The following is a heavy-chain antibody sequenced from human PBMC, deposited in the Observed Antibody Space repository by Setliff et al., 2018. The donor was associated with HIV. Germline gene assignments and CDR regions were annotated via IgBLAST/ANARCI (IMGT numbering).Heavy chain of an antibody. V-gene: IGHV4-39*07. Sequence: PSETLSLTCTVSGGSISSSNYYWGWIRQPPGKGREWIGSIFYSGSAYYNPSLRSRVTISTDTSKSQFSLNLNSVSAAETAMYYCARRSRKSGATDYWGQGTLVTVSS. CDR2: IFYSGSA. J-gene: IGHJ4*02. D-gene: IGHD3-10*01. CDR3: ARRSRKSGATDY. CDR1: GGSISSSNYY.